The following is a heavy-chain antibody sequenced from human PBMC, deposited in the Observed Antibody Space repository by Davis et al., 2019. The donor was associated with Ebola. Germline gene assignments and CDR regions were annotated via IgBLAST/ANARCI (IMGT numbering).Heavy chain of an antibody. CDR3: ARDSDDYSFDY. CDR2: IDSDGSGT. V-gene: IGHV3-74*01. CDR1: GFTYSTYW. D-gene: IGHD4-11*01. J-gene: IGHJ4*02. Sequence: GESLKILCAAPGFTYSTYWMHWVRQDPGKGLVWVSRIDSDGSGTTYADSVKGRFTISRDNSQNTLSLQMSSLRAEDTAVYYCARDSDDYSFDYWGQGTLVTVSS.